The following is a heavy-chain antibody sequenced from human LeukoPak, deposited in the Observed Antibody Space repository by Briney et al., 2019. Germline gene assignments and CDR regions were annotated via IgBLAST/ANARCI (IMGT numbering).Heavy chain of an antibody. CDR2: ISGSGGST. Sequence: GGSLRLSCAASGFTFSNYVMSWVRQAPGKGLEWVSLISGSGGSTYYADSVKGRFTISRDNSKNTLYLQMNSLRAEDTAVYYCAKPTNYYDSSGYYYFDYWGQGALVTVSS. D-gene: IGHD3-22*01. CDR3: AKPTNYYDSSGYYYFDY. V-gene: IGHV3-23*01. J-gene: IGHJ4*02. CDR1: GFTFSNYV.